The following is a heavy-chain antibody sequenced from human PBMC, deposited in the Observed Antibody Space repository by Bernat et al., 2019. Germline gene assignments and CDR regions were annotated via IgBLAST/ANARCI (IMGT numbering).Heavy chain of an antibody. CDR1: GFTSSTYG. CDR3: ATYIWGSYRHHFDY. D-gene: IGHD3-16*02. J-gene: IGHJ4*02. CDR2: IGGSA. V-gene: IGHV3-23*04. Sequence: EVQLVESGGGLVQPGGSLRLSCAASGFTSSTYGMTWVRQAPGKGLEWVSVIGGSAFYADSVKGRFTISRDNFQNTVYLQMNSLRAEDTAVYYCATYIWGSYRHHFDYWGQGTLVTVSS.